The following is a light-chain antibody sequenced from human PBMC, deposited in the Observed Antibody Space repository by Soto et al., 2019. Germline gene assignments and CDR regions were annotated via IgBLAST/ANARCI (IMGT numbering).Light chain of an antibody. J-gene: IGLJ3*02. V-gene: IGLV1-47*02. CDR3: AAWDASLSGWV. CDR1: SSNIGSNY. Sequence: QSVLTQPPSASGTPGQGVIISCSGTSSNIGSNYVYWYRLLPGTAPKLVMFSNVMRPPGVPDRFSGAKSGTSASLAISGLRPEDEADYFCAAWDASLSGWVFGGGNKLTVL. CDR2: SNV.